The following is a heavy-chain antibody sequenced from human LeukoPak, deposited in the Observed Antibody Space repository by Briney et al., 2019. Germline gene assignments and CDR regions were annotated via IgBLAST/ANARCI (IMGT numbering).Heavy chain of an antibody. V-gene: IGHV1-46*01. CDR3: ARASGGNPDAFDI. Sequence: ASVKVSCKASGYIFTYYYIHWVRQAPGQGLEWMGMINPSGGRTSYVQQFQGRVTMTRDMAASTVYMELSSLRSEDTAVYYCARASGGNPDAFDIWGQGTMVTVSS. CDR1: GYIFTYYY. CDR2: INPSGGRT. J-gene: IGHJ3*02. D-gene: IGHD4-23*01.